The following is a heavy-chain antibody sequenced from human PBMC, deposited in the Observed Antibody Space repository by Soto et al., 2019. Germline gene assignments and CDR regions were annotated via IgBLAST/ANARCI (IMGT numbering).Heavy chain of an antibody. Sequence: GGSLRLSCAASGFTFSSYWMSWVRQAPGKGLEWVANIKQDGSEKYHVDSVKGRFTISRDNAKNSLYLQMNSLRAEDTAVYYCARDSELGVFDYWGQGTLVTVSS. CDR3: ARDSELGVFDY. V-gene: IGHV3-7*01. CDR2: IKQDGSEK. CDR1: GFTFSSYW. J-gene: IGHJ4*02. D-gene: IGHD7-27*01.